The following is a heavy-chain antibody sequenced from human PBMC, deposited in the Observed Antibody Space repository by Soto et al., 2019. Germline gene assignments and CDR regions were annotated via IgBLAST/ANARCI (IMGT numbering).Heavy chain of an antibody. Sequence: GGSLRLSCAASGFTFDDYAMHWVRQAPGKGLEWVSLISWDGGSTYYADSVKGRFTISRDNSKNSLYLQMNSLRAEDTALYYCAKVGGPAYYYYGMDVWGQGTTVTVSS. J-gene: IGHJ6*02. CDR3: AKVGGPAYYYYGMDV. CDR2: ISWDGGST. V-gene: IGHV3-43D*03. CDR1: GFTFDDYA.